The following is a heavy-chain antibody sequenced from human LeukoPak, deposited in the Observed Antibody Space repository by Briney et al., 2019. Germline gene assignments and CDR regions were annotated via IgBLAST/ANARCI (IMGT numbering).Heavy chain of an antibody. CDR1: GLTFSSHW. Sequence: PGGSLSLSCAASGLTFSSHWMHWVRQAPGKGLVWVSRITNDGSSTTYADSVKGRFTISRDNSKNTLYLQMNSLRAEDTAVYYCARFLDSGWYRHFDYWGQGTLVTVSS. CDR2: ITNDGSST. V-gene: IGHV3-74*01. D-gene: IGHD6-19*01. CDR3: ARFLDSGWYRHFDY. J-gene: IGHJ4*02.